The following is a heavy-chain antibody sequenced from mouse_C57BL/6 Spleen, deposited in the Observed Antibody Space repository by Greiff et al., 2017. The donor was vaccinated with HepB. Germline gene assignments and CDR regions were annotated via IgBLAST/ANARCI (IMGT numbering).Heavy chain of an antibody. D-gene: IGHD2-5*01. V-gene: IGHV5-16*01. CDR1: GFTFSDYY. J-gene: IGHJ3*01. CDR2: INYDGSST. Sequence: EVKLVESEGGLVQPGSSMKLSCTASGFTFSDYYMAWVRQVPEKGLEWVANINYDGSSTYYLDSLKSRFIISRDNAKNILYLQMSSLKSEDTATYYCARVYSNYVWFAYWGQGTLVTVSA. CDR3: ARVYSNYVWFAY.